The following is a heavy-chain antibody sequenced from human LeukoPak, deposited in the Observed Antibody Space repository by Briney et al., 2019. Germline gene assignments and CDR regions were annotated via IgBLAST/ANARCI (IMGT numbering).Heavy chain of an antibody. V-gene: IGHV1-18*01. CDR3: ARGEIHVDTAMAPDY. Sequence: GASVTVSCKASGYTFNSFGINWVRQAPGQGLEWMGWISAFNGNTNYAEKLQGRVTMTTDTSTSTADMELRSLRSDDTAVYYCARGEIHVDTAMAPDYWGQGTLVTVSS. D-gene: IGHD5-18*01. CDR2: ISAFNGNT. CDR1: GYTFNSFG. J-gene: IGHJ4*02.